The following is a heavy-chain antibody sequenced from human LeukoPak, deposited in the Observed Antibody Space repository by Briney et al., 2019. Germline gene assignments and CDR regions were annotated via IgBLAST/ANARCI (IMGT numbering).Heavy chain of an antibody. Sequence: GGSLRLSCAASGFTFNSYSMNWVRQAPGKGLEWVSYISSSSSTIYYADSVKGRFTISRDNAKNSLYLQMNSLRAEDTAVYYCARAQGDYGDYAFDCWGQGTLVTVSS. CDR3: ARAQGDYGDYAFDC. CDR1: GFTFNSYS. J-gene: IGHJ4*02. D-gene: IGHD4-17*01. V-gene: IGHV3-48*01. CDR2: ISSSSSTI.